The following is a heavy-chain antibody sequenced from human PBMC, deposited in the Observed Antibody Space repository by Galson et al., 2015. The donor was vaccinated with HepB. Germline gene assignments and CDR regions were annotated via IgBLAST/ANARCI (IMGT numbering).Heavy chain of an antibody. CDR3: ARIARYCSGGSCHLDY. V-gene: IGHV3-21*01. D-gene: IGHD2-15*01. J-gene: IGHJ4*02. Sequence: SLRLSCAASGFTFSSYSMNWVRQAPGKGLEWVSSISSSSSYIYYADSVKGRFTISRDNAKNSLYLQMNSLRAEDTAVYYCARIARYCSGGSCHLDYWGQGTLVTVSS. CDR2: ISSSSSYI. CDR1: GFTFSSYS.